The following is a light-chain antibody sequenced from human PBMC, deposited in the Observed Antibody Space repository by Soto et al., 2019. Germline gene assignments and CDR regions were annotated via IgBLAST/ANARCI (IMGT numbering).Light chain of an antibody. CDR1: QAIARS. CDR2: GAS. CDR3: HQVSSYPLT. V-gene: IGKV1-9*01. J-gene: IGKJ4*01. Sequence: DIQLTQSPSFLYAFVGGRVTITCRASQAIARSLAWYQQKPGQAPELLIYGASTLESGGPSRFSGSGSGTELTITISSLQPEDFASDYCHQVSSYPLTFGGGTNVEIK.